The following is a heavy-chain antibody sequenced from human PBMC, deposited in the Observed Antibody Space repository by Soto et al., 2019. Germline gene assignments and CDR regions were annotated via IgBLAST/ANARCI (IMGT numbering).Heavy chain of an antibody. J-gene: IGHJ6*02. CDR2: ISYDGSNK. CDR3: ARDRLRYNWNDFPYYYYVMDV. CDR1: GFTFSSYA. V-gene: IGHV3-30-3*01. D-gene: IGHD1-1*01. Sequence: QVQLVESGGGVVQPGRSLRLSCAAYGFTFSSYAMHWVRQAPGKGLEWVAVISYDGSNKYYADSVKGRFTISRDNSKNTLYLQMNSLRAEDTAVYYCARDRLRYNWNDFPYYYYVMDVWGQGTTVTVSS.